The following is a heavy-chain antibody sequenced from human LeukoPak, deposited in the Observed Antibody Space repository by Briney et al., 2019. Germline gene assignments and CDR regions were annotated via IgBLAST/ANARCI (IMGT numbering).Heavy chain of an antibody. Sequence: TGGSLRLSCAASGFTFSSYSMNWVRQAPGKGLEWVSYISSSSSTIYYADSVKGRFTISRDNAKNSLYLQMNSLRAEDTAVYYCARDDPYYYYGMDVWGQGTTVTVSS. CDR3: ARDDPYYYYGMDV. J-gene: IGHJ6*02. CDR1: GFTFSSYS. V-gene: IGHV3-48*01. CDR2: ISSSSSTI.